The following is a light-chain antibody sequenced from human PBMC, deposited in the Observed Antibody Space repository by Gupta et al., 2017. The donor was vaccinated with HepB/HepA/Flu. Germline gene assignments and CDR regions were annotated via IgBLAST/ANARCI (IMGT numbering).Light chain of an antibody. Sequence: QSALTQPASVSGSPGQSITISCTGTSSDVGGYDFVSWYQQHPGKAPKLMIYDVSNRPSGVSNRFSGSKSGNTASLTISGLQAEDEADYYCSAYERSTKRVFGGGTKLTVL. CDR2: DVS. CDR3: SAYERSTKRV. CDR1: SSDVGGYDF. V-gene: IGLV2-14*03. J-gene: IGLJ3*02.